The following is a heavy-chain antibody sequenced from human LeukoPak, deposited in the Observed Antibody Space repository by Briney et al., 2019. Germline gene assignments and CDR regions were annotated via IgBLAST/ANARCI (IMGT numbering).Heavy chain of an antibody. V-gene: IGHV4-59*08. J-gene: IGHJ4*01. D-gene: IGHD3-22*01. CDR3: ARHRDYYDT. Sequence: SETLSLTCTVSGASINNNFWTWIRQPPGKGLEWIGYIYSSGSANYNPSLKSRVIISGDTSKDQISLNLTSVTAADTAVYFCARHRDYYDTWGHGTLVTVSS. CDR1: GASINNNF. CDR2: IYSSGSA.